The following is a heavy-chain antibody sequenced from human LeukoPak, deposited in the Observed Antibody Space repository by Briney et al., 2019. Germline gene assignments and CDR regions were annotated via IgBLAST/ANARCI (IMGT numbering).Heavy chain of an antibody. CDR2: INPQSGGT. CDR1: GYISTGYY. D-gene: IGHD3-22*01. CDR3: ARNHDSTGYPLITY. Sequence: ASVRVSCKASGYISTGYYIHWVRQAPGQGLEWMGWINPQSGGTNSAQKFQGRVTMTRDTSINTAYMELSRLTSDDTAVYYCARNHDSTGYPLITYWGQGTLVTVSS. V-gene: IGHV1-2*02. J-gene: IGHJ4*02.